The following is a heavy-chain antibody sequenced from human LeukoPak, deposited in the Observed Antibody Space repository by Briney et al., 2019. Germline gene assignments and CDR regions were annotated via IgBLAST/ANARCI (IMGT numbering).Heavy chain of an antibody. D-gene: IGHD6-13*01. J-gene: IGHJ5*02. V-gene: IGHV1-2*02. CDR1: RYTFTVYY. Sequence: ASVKVSCKASRYTFTVYYMHWVRQAPGQGLEWMGWIDPNSGGTNYAQKFQGRVTMTRDTSISTAYMELSRLRSDDTAVYYCARGVPIAAAGKWFDPWGQGTLVTVSS. CDR3: ARGVPIAAAGKWFDP. CDR2: IDPNSGGT.